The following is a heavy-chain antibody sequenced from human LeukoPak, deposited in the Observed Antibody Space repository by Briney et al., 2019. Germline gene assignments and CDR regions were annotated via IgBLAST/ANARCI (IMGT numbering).Heavy chain of an antibody. CDR2: ISSSSSYI. Sequence: PGVSLRLSGAAAGFTFSSYSMNWVRQAPGKGLEWVSSISSSSSYIYYADSVKGRFTISRDNAKNSLHLEMNSLRAEDTAVYYCARVVYYYDSSGYSWDVWGQGTTVTVSS. CDR3: ARVVYYYDSSGYSWDV. J-gene: IGHJ6*02. V-gene: IGHV3-21*01. CDR1: GFTFSSYS. D-gene: IGHD3-22*01.